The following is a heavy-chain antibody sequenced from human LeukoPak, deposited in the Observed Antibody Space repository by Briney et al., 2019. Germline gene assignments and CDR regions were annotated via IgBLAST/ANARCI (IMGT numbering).Heavy chain of an antibody. CDR2: IKQDGSEK. J-gene: IGHJ5*02. V-gene: IGHV3-7*01. CDR1: GFTFSSYW. Sequence: GGSLRLSCAASGFTFSSYWMSWVRQAPGKGLEWVANIKQDGSEKYYVDSVKGRFTISRDNSKNTLYLQMNSLRAEDTAVYYCARGIRFRYSDYSGGYNWFDPWGQGTLVTVSS. D-gene: IGHD2-21*01. CDR3: ARGIRFRYSDYSGGYNWFDP.